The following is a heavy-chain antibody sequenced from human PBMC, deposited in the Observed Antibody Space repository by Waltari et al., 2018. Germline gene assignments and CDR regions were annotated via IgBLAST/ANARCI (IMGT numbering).Heavy chain of an antibody. V-gene: IGHV3-11*04. CDR3: ARVIGYENILDY. CDR1: GFTFSDYY. J-gene: IGHJ4*02. D-gene: IGHD5-12*01. Sequence: QVQLVESGGGLVKPGGSLRLSCAASGFTFSDYYMSWIRQAPGKGLEWVSYISSSGSTIYYADSVNGLVTISVDTSKNQFSLKLSSVTAADTAVYYCARVIGYENILDYWGQGTLVTVSS. CDR2: ISSSGSTI.